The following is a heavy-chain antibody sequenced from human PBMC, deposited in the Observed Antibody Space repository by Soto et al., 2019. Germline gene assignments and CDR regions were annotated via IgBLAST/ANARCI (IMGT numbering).Heavy chain of an antibody. CDR1: GGSISSYY. Sequence: SETLSLTCTVSGGSISSYYWSWIRQPPGKGLEWIGYIYHSGSTYYNPSLKSRVTISVDRSKNQFSLKLSSVTAADTAVYYCARGGGYCISTSCYAGNYGMDVWGQGTTVTVSS. D-gene: IGHD2-2*01. V-gene: IGHV4-59*12. J-gene: IGHJ6*02. CDR3: ARGGGYCISTSCYAGNYGMDV. CDR2: IYHSGST.